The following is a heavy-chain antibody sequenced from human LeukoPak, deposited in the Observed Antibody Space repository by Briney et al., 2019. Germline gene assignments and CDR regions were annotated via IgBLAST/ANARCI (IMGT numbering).Heavy chain of an antibody. D-gene: IGHD3-3*02. CDR1: GFIVSNTY. Sequence: PGGSLRLSCAASGFIVSNTYMTWVRQAPGEGLEWVSVIHNDGSTYYADSVKGQFTISRDNSKNMLFLRMNSLRVEDTAVYFCVSLARDYWGQGTLVSVSS. J-gene: IGHJ4*02. CDR3: VSLARDY. V-gene: IGHV3-53*01. CDR2: IHNDGST.